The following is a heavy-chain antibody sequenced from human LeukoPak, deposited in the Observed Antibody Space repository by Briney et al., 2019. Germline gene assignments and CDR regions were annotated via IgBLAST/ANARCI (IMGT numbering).Heavy chain of an antibody. CDR1: GGSISSSSYC. D-gene: IGHD6-13*01. CDR2: IYYSGST. J-gene: IGHJ4*02. CDR3: ARRYVAAAGPDY. V-gene: IGHV4-39*01. Sequence: SETLSLTCILSGGSISSSSYCWGWIRQPPGKGLEWIGSIYYSGSTYYNPSLKSRVTISVDTSKNQFSLKLSSVTAADTAVYYCARRYVAAAGPDYWGQGPLVTVSS.